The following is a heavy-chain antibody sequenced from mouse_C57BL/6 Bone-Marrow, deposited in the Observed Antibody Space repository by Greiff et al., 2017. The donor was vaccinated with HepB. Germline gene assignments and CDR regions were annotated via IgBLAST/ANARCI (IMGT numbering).Heavy chain of an antibody. CDR3: AAEDDYDGEDAMDY. CDR1: GFNIKNTY. J-gene: IGHJ4*01. D-gene: IGHD2-4*01. V-gene: IGHV14-3*01. Sequence: EVMLVESVAELVRPGASVKLSCTASGFNIKNTYMHWVKQRPEQGLEWIGRIDPANGNTKYAPKFQGKATITADTSSNTAYLQLSSLTSEDTAIYYCAAEDDYDGEDAMDYWGQGTSVTVSS. CDR2: IDPANGNT.